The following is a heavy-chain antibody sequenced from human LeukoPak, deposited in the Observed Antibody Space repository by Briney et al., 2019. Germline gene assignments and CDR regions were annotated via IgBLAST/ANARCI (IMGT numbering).Heavy chain of an antibody. Sequence: PGGSLRLSCAASGFTFDDYAMHWVRQAPGKGLEWVSGISWNSGSIGYADSVKGRFTISRDNAKNSLYLQMNSLRAEDTALYYCARGGFNEWKNHFGKIDYWGQGTLVTVSS. V-gene: IGHV3-9*01. D-gene: IGHD3-3*02. CDR3: ARGGFNEWKNHFGKIDY. J-gene: IGHJ4*02. CDR2: ISWNSGSI. CDR1: GFTFDDYA.